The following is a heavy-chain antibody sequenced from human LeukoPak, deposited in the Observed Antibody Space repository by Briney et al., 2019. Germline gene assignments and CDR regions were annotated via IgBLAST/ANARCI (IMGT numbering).Heavy chain of an antibody. Sequence: GASVKVSCKASGGTFSSYAISWVRQAPGQGLEWMRRIIPIFGTANYAQKFQGRVTITTDESTSTAYMELSSLRSEDTAVYYCAREKTDYGDYSIDYWGQGTLVTVSS. J-gene: IGHJ4*02. CDR2: IIPIFGTA. CDR3: AREKTDYGDYSIDY. D-gene: IGHD4-17*01. V-gene: IGHV1-69*05. CDR1: GGTFSSYA.